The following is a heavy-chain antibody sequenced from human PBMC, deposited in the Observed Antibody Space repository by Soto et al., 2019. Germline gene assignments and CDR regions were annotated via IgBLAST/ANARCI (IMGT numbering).Heavy chain of an antibody. CDR2: IYSGGRN. CDR1: GGSIISFY. CDR3: ARGSSRWDY. D-gene: IGHD6-13*01. J-gene: IGHJ4*02. V-gene: IGHV4-4*07. Sequence: PETLSLTCTVYGGSIISFYWSWIRQPAGKGLEWIGRIYSGGRNNYNPSLKSRVTMSVDTSKNQFSLRLSSVTAADTARYYCARGSSRWDYWGQGTLVTVSS.